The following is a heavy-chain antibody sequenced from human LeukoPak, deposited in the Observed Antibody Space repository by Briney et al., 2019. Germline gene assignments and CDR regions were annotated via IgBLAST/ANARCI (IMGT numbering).Heavy chain of an antibody. CDR3: ARVDTAMVNDAFDI. D-gene: IGHD5-18*01. CDR1: GGSFSGYY. CDR2: INHSGST. J-gene: IGHJ3*02. Sequence: SETLSLTCAVYGGSFSGYYWSWIRQPPGKGLEWIGEINHSGSTNYNPSLKSRVTISVDTSKNQFSLKLSSVTAADTAAYYCARVDTAMVNDAFDIWGQGTMVTVSS. V-gene: IGHV4-34*01.